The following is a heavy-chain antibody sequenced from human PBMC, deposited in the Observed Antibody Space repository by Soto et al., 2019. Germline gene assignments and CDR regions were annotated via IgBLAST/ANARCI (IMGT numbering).Heavy chain of an antibody. V-gene: IGHV4-39*01. CDR2: IYYSGST. CDR1: GGSISSSSYY. J-gene: IGHJ6*02. CDR3: ARQPPLGYYYGMDV. Sequence: SSETLSLTCTVSGGSISSSSYYWGWIRQPPGKGLEWIGSIYYSGSTYYNPSLKSRVTISVDTSKNQFSLKLSSVTAADTAVYYCARQPPLGYYYGMDVWGQGTTVTVSS.